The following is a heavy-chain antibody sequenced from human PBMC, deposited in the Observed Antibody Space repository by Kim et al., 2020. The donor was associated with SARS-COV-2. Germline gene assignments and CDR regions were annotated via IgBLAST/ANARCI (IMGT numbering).Heavy chain of an antibody. V-gene: IGHV4-39*01. D-gene: IGHD3-10*01. CDR2: IYYSGST. J-gene: IGHJ4*02. CDR3: ARHFPITMVRGVFDY. CDR1: GGSISSSSYY. Sequence: SETLSLTCTVSGGSISSSSYYWGWIRQPPGKGLEWIGSIYYSGSTYYNPSLKSRVTISVDTSKNQFSLKLSSVTAADTAVYYCARHFPITMVRGVFDYWGQGTLVTVSS.